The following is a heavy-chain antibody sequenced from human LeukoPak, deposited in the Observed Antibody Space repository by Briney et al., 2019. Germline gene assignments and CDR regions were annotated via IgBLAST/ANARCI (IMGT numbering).Heavy chain of an antibody. CDR3: PKGPATTVTTTLPFDS. CDR2: IIPIFGTA. D-gene: IGHD4-17*01. V-gene: IGHV1-69*05. J-gene: IGHJ4*02. CDR1: GGTFSSYA. Sequence: SVKVSCKASGGTFSSYAISWVRQAPGQGLEWMGGIIPIFGTANYAQKFQGRVTITTDESTSTAYMELSSLRSEDTAAYYCPKGPATTVTTTLPFDSWGKGTLVTVSS.